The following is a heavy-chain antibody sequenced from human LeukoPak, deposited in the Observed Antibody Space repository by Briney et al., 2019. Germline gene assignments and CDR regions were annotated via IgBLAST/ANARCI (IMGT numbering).Heavy chain of an antibody. CDR3: ARGRLDTAMVPYYFDY. CDR2: IYYSGST. CDR1: GGSISSYY. J-gene: IGHJ4*02. V-gene: IGHV4-59*01. Sequence: SETLSLTCTVSGGSISSYYWSWIRQPPGKGLEWVGYIYYSGSTNYNPSLKSRVTISVDTSKNQFSLKLSSVTAADTAVYYCARGRLDTAMVPYYFDYWGQGTLVTVSS. D-gene: IGHD5-18*01.